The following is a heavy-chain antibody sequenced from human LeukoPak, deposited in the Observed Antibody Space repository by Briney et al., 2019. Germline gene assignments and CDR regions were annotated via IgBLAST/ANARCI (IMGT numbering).Heavy chain of an antibody. V-gene: IGHV1-2*02. Sequence: GASVKVSCKASGYTFTDYYIHWVRQAPGQGLEWMGWINPNSGDTDYAQKFQGRVTMTRDTSISTAYMELSRLRSDDTAVYYCAREDSGYSYGLFDYWGQGTLVTVSS. CDR3: AREDSGYSYGLFDY. CDR1: GYTFTDYY. CDR2: INPNSGDT. D-gene: IGHD5-18*01. J-gene: IGHJ4*02.